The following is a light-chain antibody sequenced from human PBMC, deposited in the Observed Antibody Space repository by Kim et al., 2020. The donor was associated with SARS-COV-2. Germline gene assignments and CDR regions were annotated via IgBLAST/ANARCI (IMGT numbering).Light chain of an antibody. CDR3: QQSNTYPYS. Sequence: DIQVTQSPSFLSASVGDRVTITCRASQGIGTYLAWYQQKPGKAPKLLMYAASTLQSEVPSRFSGSGSGTEFTLTISSLRPEDFATYYCQQSNTYPYSFGQGTKLEIK. V-gene: IGKV1-9*01. CDR1: QGIGTY. CDR2: AAS. J-gene: IGKJ2*03.